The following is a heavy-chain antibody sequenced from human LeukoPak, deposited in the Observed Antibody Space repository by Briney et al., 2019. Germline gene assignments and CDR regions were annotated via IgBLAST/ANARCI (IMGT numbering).Heavy chain of an antibody. CDR3: ASARGYSYEPIPLEY. J-gene: IGHJ4*02. D-gene: IGHD5-18*01. CDR2: MNPNSGNT. Sequence: ASVKVSCKASGYTFTSYDINWVRQATGQGLEWMGWMNPNSGNTGYAQKFQGRVTMTRNTSISTAYMELSSLRSEDTAVYYCASARGYSYEPIPLEYWGQGTLVTVSS. CDR1: GYTFTSYD. V-gene: IGHV1-8*01.